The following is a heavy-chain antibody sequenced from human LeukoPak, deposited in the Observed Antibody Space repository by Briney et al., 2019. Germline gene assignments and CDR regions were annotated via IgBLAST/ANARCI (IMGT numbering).Heavy chain of an antibody. CDR3: ARDQVAGLLHQTSFDY. V-gene: IGHV3-33*01. CDR1: GFTFSSYG. J-gene: IGHJ4*02. Sequence: GRSLRLSCAASGFTFSSYGMHWVRQAPGKGLEWVAVIWYDGSNKYYADSVKGRFTISRDNSKNTLYLQMNSLRAEGTAVYYCARDQVAGLLHQTSFDYWGQGTLVTVSS. CDR2: IWYDGSNK. D-gene: IGHD2/OR15-2a*01.